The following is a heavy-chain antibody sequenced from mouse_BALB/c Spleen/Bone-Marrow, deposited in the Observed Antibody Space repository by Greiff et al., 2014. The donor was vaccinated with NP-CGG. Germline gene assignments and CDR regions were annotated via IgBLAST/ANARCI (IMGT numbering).Heavy chain of an antibody. Sequence: EVKLMESGGGLVKPGGSLKLSCAASGFTFSGYAMSWVRQTPEKRLEWVASISSGGSTFYPDSVKGRSTISRDNARNILYLQMSSLRSEDTAMYYCARRKTTILTTFYWYFDVWGAGTTVTVSS. CDR3: ARRKTTILTTFYWYFDV. J-gene: IGHJ1*01. V-gene: IGHV5-6-5*01. CDR1: GFTFSGYA. D-gene: IGHD2-5*01. CDR2: ISSGGST.